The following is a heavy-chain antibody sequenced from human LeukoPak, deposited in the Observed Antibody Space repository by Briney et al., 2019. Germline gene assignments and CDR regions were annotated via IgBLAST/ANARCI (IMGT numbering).Heavy chain of an antibody. CDR1: GFTVSSDY. V-gene: IGHV3-53*01. J-gene: IGHJ4*02. CDR2: LYSGGAT. Sequence: GGSLRLSCPASGFTVSSDYMSWVRQAPGKGRQGVSILYSGGATYYADSVKGRFTISRDNSKNTLYLQMSSLRAEDTAVYFCARHRGSSLFVDYWGQGTLVTVSS. CDR3: ARHRGSSLFVDY. D-gene: IGHD1-26*01.